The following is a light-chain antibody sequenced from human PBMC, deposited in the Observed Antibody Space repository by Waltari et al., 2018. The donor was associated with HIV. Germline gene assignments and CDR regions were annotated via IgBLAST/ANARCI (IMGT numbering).Light chain of an antibody. CDR2: QAS. V-gene: IGKV1-5*03. CDR1: LSINRW. J-gene: IGKJ1*01. CDR3: QQNHIYWT. Sequence: DIQMTQSPSTLAATVGDRDSITCRASLSINRWLVWYQQKPGKAPKLLIYQASNLDSGVPSRFSGSGSGTEFTLTISSLQPDDFATYYCQQNHIYWTFGQGTKVEMK.